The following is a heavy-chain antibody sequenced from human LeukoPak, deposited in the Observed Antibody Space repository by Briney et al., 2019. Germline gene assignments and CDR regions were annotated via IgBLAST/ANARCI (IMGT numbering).Heavy chain of an antibody. CDR3: ASPDIVATINCYGMDV. J-gene: IGHJ6*02. V-gene: IGHV1-69*01. Sequence: SVKVSCKASGGTFSSYAISWVRQAPGQGLEWMGGIIPIFGTANYAQKFQGRVTITADESTSTAYMELSSLRSEDTAVYYCASPDIVATINCYGMDVWGQGTTVTVSS. CDR1: GGTFSSYA. CDR2: IIPIFGTA. D-gene: IGHD5-12*01.